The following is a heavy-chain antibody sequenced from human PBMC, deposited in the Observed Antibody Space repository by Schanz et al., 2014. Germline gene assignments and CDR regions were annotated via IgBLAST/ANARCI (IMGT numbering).Heavy chain of an antibody. J-gene: IGHJ4*02. Sequence: EVQLLESGGGLAQPGGSLRLSCTTSGLIFSTYTLNWVRQAPGKGLEWISYISFSGNTIYYADSVKGRFTISRDNAKNSVFLQMNRLRAEDTAVYYCAMGGYQLHHWGQGTLVTVSS. V-gene: IGHV3-48*01. CDR3: AMGGYQLHH. D-gene: IGHD1-7*01. CDR2: ISFSGNTI. CDR1: GLIFSTYT.